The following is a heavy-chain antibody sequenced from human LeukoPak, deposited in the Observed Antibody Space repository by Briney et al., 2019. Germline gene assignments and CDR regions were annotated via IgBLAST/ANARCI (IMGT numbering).Heavy chain of an antibody. CDR2: IYTSGST. Sequence: SETLSLTCTVSGGSISGYYWTWIRQPAGKGLEWIRRIYTSGSTNYSPSLESRVTMSVDTSKNQFSLNLSSVTAADTAVYYCARSPGDVFDIWGQGTMVTVSS. CDR1: GGSISGYY. CDR3: ARSPGDVFDI. V-gene: IGHV4-4*07. J-gene: IGHJ3*02.